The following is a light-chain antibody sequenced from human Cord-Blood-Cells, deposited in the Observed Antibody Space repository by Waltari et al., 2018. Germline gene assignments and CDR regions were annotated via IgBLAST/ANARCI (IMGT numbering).Light chain of an antibody. CDR3: AAWDDSLSGWV. CDR1: SSTIGSNN. J-gene: IGLJ3*02. Sequence: QSVLTPPPSASGTPGQRVPLSRSVRSSTIGSNNIYWYQQHPGAAPKLLIYRSNQRPSGLPDRFSGSKSGTSASLAISGLRSEDEADYYCAAWDDSLSGWVFGGGTKLTVL. V-gene: IGLV1-47*01. CDR2: RSN.